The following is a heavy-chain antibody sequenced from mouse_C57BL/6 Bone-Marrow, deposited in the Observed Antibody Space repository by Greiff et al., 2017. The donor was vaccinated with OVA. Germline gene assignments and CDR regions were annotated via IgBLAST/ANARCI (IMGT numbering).Heavy chain of an antibody. J-gene: IGHJ4*01. CDR3: ARERVYGNYVGYYAMDY. Sequence: LQESGAELMKPGASVKLSCKATGYTFTGYWIEWVKQRPGHGLEWIGEILPGSGSTNYNEKFKGKATFTADTSSNTAYMQLSSLTTEDSAIYYCARERVYGNYVGYYAMDYWGQGTSVTVSS. CDR2: ILPGSGST. D-gene: IGHD2-1*01. CDR1: GYTFTGYW. V-gene: IGHV1-9*01.